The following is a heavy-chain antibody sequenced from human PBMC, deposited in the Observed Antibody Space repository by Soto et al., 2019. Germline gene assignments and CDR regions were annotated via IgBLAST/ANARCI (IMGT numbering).Heavy chain of an antibody. D-gene: IGHD6-13*01. CDR2: IYSGGST. V-gene: IGHV3-53*01. CDR1: GFTVSSNY. CDR3: ARGPFYSSSWYDY. Sequence: GGSLRLSCAASGFTVSSNYMSWVRQAPGKGLEWVSVIYSGGSTYYADSVKGRFTISRDNSKNTLYLQMDSLRAEDTAVYYCARGPFYSSSWYDYWGQGTLVTVSS. J-gene: IGHJ4*02.